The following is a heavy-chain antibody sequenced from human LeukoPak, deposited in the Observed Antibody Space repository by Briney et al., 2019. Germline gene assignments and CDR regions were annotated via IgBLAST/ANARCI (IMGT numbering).Heavy chain of an antibody. J-gene: IGHJ6*03. CDR3: ARDEKQQVGHYYMDV. V-gene: IGHV3-21*01. Sequence: GGSLRLSCAASRFTFSGYSMNWVRQAPGKGLEWVSSISSSSSFIYYADSVKGRFTISRDNAKNSLYLQMNSLRAEDTAVYYCARDEKQQVGHYYMDVWGKGTTVTVSS. CDR2: ISSSSSFI. D-gene: IGHD6-13*01. CDR1: RFTFSGYS.